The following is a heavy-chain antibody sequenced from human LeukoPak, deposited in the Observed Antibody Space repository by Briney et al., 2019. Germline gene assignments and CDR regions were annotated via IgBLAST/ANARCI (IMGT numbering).Heavy chain of an antibody. CDR3: AREADTAMVYYYGMDV. V-gene: IGHV1-2*02. D-gene: IGHD5-18*01. Sequence: GASVKVSCKASGYTFTSYYMHWVRQAPGQGLEWMGWINPNSGGTNYAQKFQGRVTMTRDTSISTAYMELSRLRSDDTAVYYCAREADTAMVYYYGMDVWGQGTTVTVSS. J-gene: IGHJ6*02. CDR1: GYTFTSYY. CDR2: INPNSGGT.